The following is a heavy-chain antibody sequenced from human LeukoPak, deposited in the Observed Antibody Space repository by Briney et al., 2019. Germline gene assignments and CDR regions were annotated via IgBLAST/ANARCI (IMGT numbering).Heavy chain of an antibody. J-gene: IGHJ3*02. D-gene: IGHD1-26*01. Sequence: GGSLRLSCAASGFTFNNYEMNWVRQAPGKGLEWVSYISPSGGTVYSADSVKGRFTLSRDNAKSSLHLQMNSLRAEDTAVYYCARVGVVGGTDAFDIWGQGTMVTVSS. V-gene: IGHV3-48*03. CDR2: ISPSGGTV. CDR3: ARVGVVGGTDAFDI. CDR1: GFTFNNYE.